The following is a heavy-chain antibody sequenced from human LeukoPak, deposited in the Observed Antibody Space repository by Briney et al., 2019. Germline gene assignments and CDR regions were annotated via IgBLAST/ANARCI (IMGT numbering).Heavy chain of an antibody. J-gene: IGHJ6*03. CDR2: IIPIFGTA. CDR3: ATRGCSGGSCYRNYHYYYMDV. Sequence: SVKVSCKASGGTFSSYAISWVRQAPGQGLEWMGGIIPIFGTANYAQKFQGRVTITTDESTSTAYMELSSLRSEDTAVYYCATRGCSGGSCYRNYHYYYMDVWGKGTTVTVSS. V-gene: IGHV1-69*05. D-gene: IGHD2-15*01. CDR1: GGTFSSYA.